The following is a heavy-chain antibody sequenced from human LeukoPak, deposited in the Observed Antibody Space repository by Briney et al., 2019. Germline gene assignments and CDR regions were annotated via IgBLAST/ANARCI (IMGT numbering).Heavy chain of an antibody. Sequence: GGSLRLSCAASVFTYSSYWMSWVRQAPGKGLEWVANVKQDGSEKYCGDCVKGRFTISRDNAKNSLYLRMNSVRAEDTAVYYCARARDPFWWDYWGQGTLVTVSS. CDR2: VKQDGSEK. D-gene: IGHD2-15*01. CDR1: VFTYSSYW. CDR3: ARARDPFWWDY. V-gene: IGHV3-7*01. J-gene: IGHJ4*02.